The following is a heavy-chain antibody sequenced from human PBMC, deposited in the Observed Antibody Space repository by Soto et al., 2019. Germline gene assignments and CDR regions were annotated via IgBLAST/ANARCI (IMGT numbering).Heavy chain of an antibody. CDR3: AKSKSVYYYDSSGSNWIDP. V-gene: IGHV3-9*01. CDR1: GFTFDDYA. Sequence: LSCAASGFTFDDYAMHWVRQAPGKGLEWVSGISWNSGSIGYADSVKGRFTISRDNAKNSLYLQMNSLRAEDTALYYCAKSKSVYYYDSSGSNWIDPWGQGTLVTVSS. CDR2: ISWNSGSI. J-gene: IGHJ5*02. D-gene: IGHD3-22*01.